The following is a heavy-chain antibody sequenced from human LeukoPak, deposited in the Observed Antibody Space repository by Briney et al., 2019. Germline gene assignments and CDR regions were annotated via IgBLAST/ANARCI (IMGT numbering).Heavy chain of an antibody. CDR1: GYTFTGYY. V-gene: IGHV1-2*02. CDR3: ATPERGYSGYDFGS. Sequence: ASVKVSCKASGYTFTGYYMHWVRQAPGQGLEGMGWINPNSGGTNYAQKFKGRVTMTRDPSISTAYMELSRLRSDDTAVYYCATPERGYSGYDFGSWGQGTLVTVSS. D-gene: IGHD5-12*01. CDR2: INPNSGGT. J-gene: IGHJ4*02.